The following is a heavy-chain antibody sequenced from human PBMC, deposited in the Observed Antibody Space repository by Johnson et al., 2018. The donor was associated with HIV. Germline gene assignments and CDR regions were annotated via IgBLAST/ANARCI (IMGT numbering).Heavy chain of an antibody. D-gene: IGHD3-3*01. J-gene: IGHJ3*02. CDR3: ARNLGESGKEEWASDYYDFGKDDPGQVSRVVVGTFDI. V-gene: IGHV3-30*03. CDR2: ISYDGSNR. Sequence: QVQLVESGGRLIQPGGSLRLSCAASGFIFSSYGMYWVRQAPGKGLEWVAVISYDGSNRYYADSVKGRFTISRDNSKNPLYLQMNSPRADNTAVYYCARNLGESGKEEWASDYYDFGKDDPGQVSRVVVGTFDIWGQGKMVTVSS. CDR1: GFIFSSYG.